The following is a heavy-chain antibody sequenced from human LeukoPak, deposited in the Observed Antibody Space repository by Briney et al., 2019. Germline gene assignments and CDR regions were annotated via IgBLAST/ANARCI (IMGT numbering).Heavy chain of an antibody. CDR1: GFTFSSYG. J-gene: IGHJ5*02. Sequence: QPGGSLRLSCAASGFTFSSYGMHWVRQAPGKGLEWVAFIRYDGSNKYYADSVKGRFTISRDNSKNTLYLQMNSLRAEDTAVYYCAKEAGALNWFDPWGQGTLVTVSS. V-gene: IGHV3-30*02. CDR2: IRYDGSNK. CDR3: AKEAGALNWFDP. D-gene: IGHD1-26*01.